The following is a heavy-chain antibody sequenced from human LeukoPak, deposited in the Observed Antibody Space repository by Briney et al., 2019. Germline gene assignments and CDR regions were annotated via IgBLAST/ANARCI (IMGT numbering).Heavy chain of an antibody. V-gene: IGHV3-23*01. Sequence: AGGSLRLSCAVSGITLSNYGMSWVRQAPGKGLEWVAGISGSGGSTNYADSVKGRFTISRDSPKNTLYLQMNSLRAEDTAVYFCAKRGVVIRVILVGLHKEAYYFDSWGQGALVTVSS. J-gene: IGHJ4*02. D-gene: IGHD3-22*01. CDR1: GITLSNYG. CDR3: AKRGVVIRVILVGLHKEAYYFDS. CDR2: ISGSGGST.